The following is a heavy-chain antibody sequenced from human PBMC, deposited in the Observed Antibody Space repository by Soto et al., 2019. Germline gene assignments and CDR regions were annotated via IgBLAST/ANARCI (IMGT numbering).Heavy chain of an antibody. CDR2: MYPGDSDT. D-gene: IGHD2-2*01. CDR1: GYDFNTNW. Sequence: GESLKISCRGSGYDFNTNWFGWVRQLPGKGLEWVGIMYPGDSDTRYNPSLQGHVTLSADVTVSTAFLQWRSLKTSDTGMYFCARLPRDCNKTSCYYADHWGHGTQVTVSS. J-gene: IGHJ4*01. V-gene: IGHV5-51*01. CDR3: ARLPRDCNKTSCYYADH.